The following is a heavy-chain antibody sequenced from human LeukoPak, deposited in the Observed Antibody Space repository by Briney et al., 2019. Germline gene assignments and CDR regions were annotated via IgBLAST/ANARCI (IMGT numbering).Heavy chain of an antibody. CDR2: ISSSGSTM. J-gene: IGHJ6*02. D-gene: IGHD3-22*01. CDR1: GVTLSNYY. CDR3: ARVLLPLYGMDV. Sequence: GGSLRLSCAASGVTLSNYYMNWVRQAPGKGLEWVSYISSSGSTMYYADSVRGRFTISRDTAKNSLYLQMNSLRVEDTAVYYCARVLLPLYGMDVWGQGTTVTVSS. V-gene: IGHV3-48*04.